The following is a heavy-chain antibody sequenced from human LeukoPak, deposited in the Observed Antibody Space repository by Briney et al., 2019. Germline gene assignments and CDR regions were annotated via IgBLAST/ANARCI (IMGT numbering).Heavy chain of an antibody. CDR1: GGTFSSYA. Sequence: GASVKVSCKASGGTFSSYAISWVRQAPGQGLEWMGGIIPIFGTANYAQKFQGRVTITVDESTSTAYMELSSLRSEDTAVYYCARESIVVVPAARLYEYYYGMDVWGQGTTVTVSS. D-gene: IGHD2-2*01. J-gene: IGHJ6*02. CDR2: IIPIFGTA. V-gene: IGHV1-69*13. CDR3: ARESIVVVPAARLYEYYYGMDV.